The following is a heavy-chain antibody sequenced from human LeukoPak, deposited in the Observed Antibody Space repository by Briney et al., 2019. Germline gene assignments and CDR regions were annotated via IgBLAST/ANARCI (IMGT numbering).Heavy chain of an antibody. J-gene: IGHJ2*01. D-gene: IGHD2-2*01. Sequence: GGSLRLSCAASGFTFRSYWMAWVRQAPGKGLEWVANVKQDGSGKYYVESVKGRFTISKDNAKNSQYLQMNSLRAEDTAIYYCARVDDRFCSSSSCVFWYFDLWGRGTLVTVSS. CDR3: ARVDDRFCSSSSCVFWYFDL. CDR1: GFTFRSYW. V-gene: IGHV3-7*01. CDR2: VKQDGSGK.